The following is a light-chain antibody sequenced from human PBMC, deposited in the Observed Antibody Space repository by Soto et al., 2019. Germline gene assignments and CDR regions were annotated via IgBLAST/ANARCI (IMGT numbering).Light chain of an antibody. CDR1: QSVSSN. J-gene: IGKJ2*01. V-gene: IGKV3-15*01. Sequence: EIVMTQSPATLSVSPGERATLSCRASQSVSSNLAWYQQKPGQAPRLLIYGAYTRATGIPARFSGSGSGTEFTLTISSLQSEDFAVYYCQQYNNWPPLYTFGQGTTLAIK. CDR2: GAY. CDR3: QQYNNWPPLYT.